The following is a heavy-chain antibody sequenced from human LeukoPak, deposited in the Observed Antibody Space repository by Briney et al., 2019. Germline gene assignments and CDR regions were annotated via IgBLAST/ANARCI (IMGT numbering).Heavy chain of an antibody. CDR2: MNPNSANT. Sequence: ASVKVSCKASGYTFTSYDINWVRQATGQGLEWMGWMNPNSANTAYAQKFQGRVTITRNTSTSTAYMELSSLRSEDTAVYYCARAGIGFTDNWGQGTLVTVSS. D-gene: IGHD3-3*01. CDR3: ARAGIGFTDN. V-gene: IGHV1-8*03. CDR1: GYTFTSYD. J-gene: IGHJ4*02.